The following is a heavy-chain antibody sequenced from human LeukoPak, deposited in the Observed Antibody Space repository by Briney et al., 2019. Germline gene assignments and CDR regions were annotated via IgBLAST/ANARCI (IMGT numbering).Heavy chain of an antibody. J-gene: IGHJ3*02. Sequence: PSETLSLTCAVYGGSFSGYYWSWIRQPPGKGLEWIGEINHSGSTNYNPSLKSRVTISVDTSKNQFSLKLSSVTAADTAVYYCARGGIIAARPGRAFDIWGQRTMVTVSS. D-gene: IGHD6-6*01. CDR3: ARGGIIAARPGRAFDI. V-gene: IGHV4-34*01. CDR1: GGSFSGYY. CDR2: INHSGST.